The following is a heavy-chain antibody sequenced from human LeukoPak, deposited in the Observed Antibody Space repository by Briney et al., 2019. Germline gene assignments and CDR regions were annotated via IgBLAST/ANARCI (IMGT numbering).Heavy chain of an antibody. CDR3: ARDLERVVVVAATQIGFDP. V-gene: IGHV1-2*02. D-gene: IGHD2-15*01. Sequence: ASVKVSCKASGYTFTGYYMHWVRQAPGQGLEWMGWINPNSGGTNYAQKFQGRVTMTRDTSISTAYMELSRLRSDDTAVYYCARDLERVVVVAATQIGFDPWGQGTPVTVSS. CDR1: GYTFTGYY. J-gene: IGHJ5*02. CDR2: INPNSGGT.